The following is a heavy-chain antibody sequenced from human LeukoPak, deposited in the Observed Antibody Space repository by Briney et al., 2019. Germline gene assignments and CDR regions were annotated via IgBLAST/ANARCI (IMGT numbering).Heavy chain of an antibody. Sequence: SETLSLTCTVSGVSISSYHWTWIRQPPGEGLEWIGHIYNSGSTNYNPSLKSRVTISVDTSKNQFSLKLSSVTAADTAVYYCARYYYDSSGYSSDAFDIWGQGTMVTVSS. CDR1: GVSISSYH. D-gene: IGHD3-22*01. CDR2: IYNSGST. J-gene: IGHJ3*02. CDR3: ARYYYDSSGYSSDAFDI. V-gene: IGHV4-59*01.